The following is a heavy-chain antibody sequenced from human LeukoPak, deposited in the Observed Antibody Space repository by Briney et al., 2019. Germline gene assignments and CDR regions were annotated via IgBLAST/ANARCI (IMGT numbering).Heavy chain of an antibody. J-gene: IGHJ4*02. CDR2: IGGRDDRT. V-gene: IGHV3-23*01. CDR1: GFTFTGHT. D-gene: IGHD3-3*01. Sequence: GGSLRLSCATSGFTFTGHTMTWLRQAPGKGLEWVSIIGGRDDRTYYADYVEGRFTISRDNSNNILYLQMNSLRAGDTAVYYCAKDPNPLYDLWSGYKWGQGTLVTVSS. CDR3: AKDPNPLYDLWSGYK.